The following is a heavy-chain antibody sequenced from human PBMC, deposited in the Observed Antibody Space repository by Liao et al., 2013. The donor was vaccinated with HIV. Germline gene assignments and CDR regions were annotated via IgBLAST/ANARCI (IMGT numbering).Heavy chain of an antibody. CDR2: LYFNGRT. CDR1: GASVNTRDYY. D-gene: IGHD3-22*01. J-gene: IGHJ4*02. V-gene: IGHV4-39*07. CDR3: ARGYDRSGYAMLYYFDF. Sequence: QLHLQESGPGLVKPSETLSLTCSVSGASVNTRDYYWAWIRQPPGKGPEWIGTLYFNGRTYYNPSLESRVTMSMDKSANRFSLTLNSMTAADTAIYYCARGYDRSGYAMLYYFDFWGQGTLVTVSS.